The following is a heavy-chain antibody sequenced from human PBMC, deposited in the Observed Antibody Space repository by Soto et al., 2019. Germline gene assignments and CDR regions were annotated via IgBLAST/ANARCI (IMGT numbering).Heavy chain of an antibody. V-gene: IGHV1-8*01. CDR3: ARHATSLGYCSGGSCHTQYYYYYMDV. CDR1: GYTFTSYD. D-gene: IGHD2-15*01. J-gene: IGHJ6*03. CDR2: MNPNSGNT. Sequence: ASVKVSCKASGYTFTSYDINWVRQATGQGLEWMGWMNPNSGNTGYAQKFQGRVTMTRNTSISTAYMELSSLRSEDTAVYYCARHATSLGYCSGGSCHTQYYYYYMDVWAKGPRSPSP.